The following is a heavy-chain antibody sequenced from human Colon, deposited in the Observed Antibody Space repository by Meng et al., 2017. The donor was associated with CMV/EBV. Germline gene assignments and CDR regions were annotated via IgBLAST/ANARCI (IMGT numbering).Heavy chain of an antibody. CDR1: GFTFSSYW. CDR2: IKQDGSEK. CDR3: ARVEGVYDFWSGYTEYYYYYYGMDV. V-gene: IGHV3-7*01. D-gene: IGHD3-3*01. J-gene: IGHJ6*02. Sequence: GESLKISCAASGFTFSSYWMSWVRQAPGKGLEWVANIKQDGSEKYYVDSVKGRFTISRDNAKNSLYLQMNSLRAEDTAVYYCARVEGVYDFWSGYTEYYYYYYGMDVWGQGTTVTVS.